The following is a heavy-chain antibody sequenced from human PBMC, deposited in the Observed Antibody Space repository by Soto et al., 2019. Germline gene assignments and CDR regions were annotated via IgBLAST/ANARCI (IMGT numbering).Heavy chain of an antibody. CDR2: ISYDGSNK. J-gene: IGHJ6*02. D-gene: IGHD1-1*01. Sequence: QVQLVESGGGVVQPGRSLRPSCAASGFTFSSYAMHWVRQAPGKGLEWVAVISYDGSNKYYADSVKGRFTISRDNSKNTLYLQMNSLRAEDTAVYYCARDGKEGGMDVWGQGTTVTVSS. CDR1: GFTFSSYA. V-gene: IGHV3-30-3*01. CDR3: ARDGKEGGMDV.